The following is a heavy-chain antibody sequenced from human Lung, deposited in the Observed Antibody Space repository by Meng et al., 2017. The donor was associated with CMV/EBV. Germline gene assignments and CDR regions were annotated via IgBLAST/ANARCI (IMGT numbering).Heavy chain of an antibody. Sequence: SXTLSLXCTVSGGSINNYYWTWIRQPPGMRLEWIGYISYSGSTKYNPSLKSRVTISVDTSKNHFSLKLSSVTAADTAVYYCARGSLSVVDPDHYFDYWGQGTXVTVSS. V-gene: IGHV4-59*01. CDR2: ISYSGST. CDR3: ARGSLSVVDPDHYFDY. D-gene: IGHD2-15*01. CDR1: GGSINNYY. J-gene: IGHJ4*02.